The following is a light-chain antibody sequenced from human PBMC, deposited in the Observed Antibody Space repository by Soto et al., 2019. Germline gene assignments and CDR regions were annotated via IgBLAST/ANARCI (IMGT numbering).Light chain of an antibody. CDR3: QQYGSAHLT. V-gene: IGKV3-20*01. CDR1: QSVSSSY. Sequence: EIVMTQSPGTLSLSAGERATLXXRASQSVSSSYVAGYQQKPGPAPRXXSDGASSRATCSPDRFSGSGSGTDFTLTSSRLEPEDFAVYYCQQYGSAHLTFGQGTRLEIK. CDR2: GAS. J-gene: IGKJ5*01.